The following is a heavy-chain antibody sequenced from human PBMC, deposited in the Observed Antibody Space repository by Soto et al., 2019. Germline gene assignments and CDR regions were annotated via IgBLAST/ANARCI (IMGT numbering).Heavy chain of an antibody. J-gene: IGHJ3*02. CDR3: AREGDSSGYQARDAFDI. D-gene: IGHD3-22*01. V-gene: IGHV3-30-3*01. CDR2: ISYDGSNK. CDR1: GFTFSSYA. Sequence: QVQLVESGGGVVQPGRSLRLSCAASGFTFSSYAVHWVRQAPGKGLERVAVISYDGSNKYYADSVKGRFTSSRDNSKNTLYLQMNSLRSEDTAVYYCAREGDSSGYQARDAFDIWGQGTMVTVSS.